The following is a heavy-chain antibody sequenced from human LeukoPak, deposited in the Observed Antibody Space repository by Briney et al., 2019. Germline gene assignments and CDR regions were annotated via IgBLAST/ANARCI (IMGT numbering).Heavy chain of an antibody. D-gene: IGHD2-21*02. CDR1: GFTFGNYN. CDR2: ISSSSSTI. J-gene: IGHJ4*02. V-gene: IGHV3-48*01. CDR3: ARSGDPDY. Sequence: QTGGSLRLSCAASGFTFGNYNMNWVRQAPGKGLEWVSYISSSSSTIFYADSMKGRFTISRDNAKNSLYLQMNSLRAEDTAVYYCARSGDPDYWGQGTLVTVSS.